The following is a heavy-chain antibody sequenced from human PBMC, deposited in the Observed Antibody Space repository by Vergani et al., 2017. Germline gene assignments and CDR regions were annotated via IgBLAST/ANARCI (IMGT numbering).Heavy chain of an antibody. CDR3: AKDYYDSSGYYDYYYYYMDV. D-gene: IGHD3-22*01. J-gene: IGHJ6*03. Sequence: EVQLLESGGGLVQPGGSLRLSCAASGFTFSSYAMSWVRQAPGKGLEWVSAISGSGGSTYYADSVKGRLTISRDNSKNTLYLQMNSLRAEDTAVYYCAKDYYDSSGYYDYYYYYMDVWGKGTTVTVSS. CDR2: ISGSGGST. V-gene: IGHV3-23*01. CDR1: GFTFSSYA.